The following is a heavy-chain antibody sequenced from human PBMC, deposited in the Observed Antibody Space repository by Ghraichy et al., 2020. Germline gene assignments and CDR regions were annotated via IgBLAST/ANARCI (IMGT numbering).Heavy chain of an antibody. CDR2: TNEYGTFL. D-gene: IGHD1-26*01. V-gene: IGHV3-74*01. CDR1: GFTFSNYW. CDR3: ANDLSGRYDF. J-gene: IGHJ4*02. Sequence: RGSLRLSCAASGFTFSNYWMHWVRQVPGKGLVWVARTNEYGTFLNYADSVKGRFTISRDNAKDTLYLQMNGLTAEDAAVYYCANDLSGRYDFWGPGTLVTVSS.